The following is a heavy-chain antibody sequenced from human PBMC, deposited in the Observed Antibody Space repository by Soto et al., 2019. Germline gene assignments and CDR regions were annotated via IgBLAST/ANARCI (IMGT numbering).Heavy chain of an antibody. CDR3: AKERDSRGYFDY. D-gene: IGHD1-26*01. Sequence: GGSLRLSCAASGFTFSNNVMSWVRQAPGKGLEWVSAISGSGGSTYYADSVKGRFTISRDNSKNTLYVQLNSLIAEDTAVYYCAKERDSRGYFDYWGQGTLVTVSS. J-gene: IGHJ4*02. CDR2: ISGSGGST. V-gene: IGHV3-23*01. CDR1: GFTFSNNV.